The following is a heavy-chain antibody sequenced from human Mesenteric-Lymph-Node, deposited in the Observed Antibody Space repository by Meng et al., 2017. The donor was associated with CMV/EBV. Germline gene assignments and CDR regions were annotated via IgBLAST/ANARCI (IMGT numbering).Heavy chain of an antibody. CDR1: GYSFTSCW. D-gene: IGHD1-26*01. CDR2: IYPGDSDT. CDR3: ARQRVQTSFVYSLDV. V-gene: IGHV5-51*01. J-gene: IGHJ6*02. Sequence: SGYSFTSCWIGWVRQMPGKGLEWMGIIYPGDSDTRYSPSFQGQVTISADKSISAAYLQWSSLKASDTAMYYCARQRVQTSFVYSLDVWGQGTTVTVSS.